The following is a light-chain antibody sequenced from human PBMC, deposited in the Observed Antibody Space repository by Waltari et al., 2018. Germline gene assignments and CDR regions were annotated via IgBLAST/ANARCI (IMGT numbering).Light chain of an antibody. CDR1: QSASSRY. Sequence: EIVLTQSPGTLSLSPGERATLSCRASQSASSRYLAWYQQKPGQAPRLLIYGASSRATVIPDRFSGSGSGTDFTLTISRLEPEDFAVYYCQQYGSSPTTFGQGTKVEIK. CDR2: GAS. CDR3: QQYGSSPTT. J-gene: IGKJ1*01. V-gene: IGKV3-20*01.